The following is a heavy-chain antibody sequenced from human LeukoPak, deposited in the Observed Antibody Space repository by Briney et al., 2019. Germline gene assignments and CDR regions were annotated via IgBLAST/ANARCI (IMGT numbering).Heavy chain of an antibody. Sequence: ASVKVSCKASGYTFTNYYMHWVRQAPGQGLEWMGWINPNSGDTNYAQKFQGRVTMTRDTSISTAYMELNRLRSDDTAVYYCARAGLVVIPDIWGQGTLVTVSS. CDR2: INPNSGDT. CDR1: GYTFTNYY. CDR3: ARAGLVVIPDI. D-gene: IGHD2-8*02. V-gene: IGHV1-2*02. J-gene: IGHJ4*02.